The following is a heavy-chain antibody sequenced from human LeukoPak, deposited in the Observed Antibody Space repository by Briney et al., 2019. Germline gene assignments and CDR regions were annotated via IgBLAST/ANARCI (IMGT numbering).Heavy chain of an antibody. CDR1: GGTFSSYS. CDR3: ARVRASQRAWFDP. V-gene: IGHV1-69*01. J-gene: IGHJ5*02. Sequence: ASVKVSCKASGGTFSSYSISWVRQAPGQGLEWMGEIIPIVGTATKQQRFRGRVPITANESTRPAYMGLGSLRSEETAVYYWARVRASQRAWFDPWGQGTLVTVSS. CDR2: IIPIVGTA.